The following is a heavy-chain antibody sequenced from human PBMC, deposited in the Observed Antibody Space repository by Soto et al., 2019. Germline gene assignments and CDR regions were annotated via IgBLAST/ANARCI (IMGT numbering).Heavy chain of an antibody. CDR2: IYYSGST. CDR3: ASPPYYYDSSGYYYVG. Sequence: QLQLQESGPGLVKPSETLSLTCTVSGGSISSSSYYWGWIRQPPGKGLEWIGSIYYSGSTYYNPSRKSRFTTSVDTSKNQFSLKLSYLTAADTAVYYCASPPYYYDSSGYYYVGWGQGTLVTVSS. V-gene: IGHV4-39*01. D-gene: IGHD3-22*01. J-gene: IGHJ4*02. CDR1: GGSISSSSYY.